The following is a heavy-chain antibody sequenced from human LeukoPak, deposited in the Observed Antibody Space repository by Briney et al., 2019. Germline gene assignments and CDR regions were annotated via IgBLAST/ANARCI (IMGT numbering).Heavy chain of an antibody. J-gene: IGHJ4*01. CDR2: IHSDGSST. CDR1: GFTFSNYW. CDR3: VRDAWMASTPLDY. V-gene: IGHV3-74*01. D-gene: IGHD5-24*01. Sequence: TGGSLRLSCAASGFTFSNYWMHWVRQAPGKGLVWVSRIHSDGSSTTYADSVKGRFTVSRDNAKNTLYLQMNSLRADDTAVYYCVRDAWMASTPLDYWGHETLVIVSS.